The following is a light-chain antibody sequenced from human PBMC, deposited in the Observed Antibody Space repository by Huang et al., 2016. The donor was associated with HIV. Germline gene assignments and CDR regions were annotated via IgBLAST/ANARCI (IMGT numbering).Light chain of an antibody. CDR1: QSLLQSNGDNY. CDR3: MQALQTPT. J-gene: IGKJ2*01. Sequence: DIVMTQSPLSLPVTPGEPASISCRSSQSLLQSNGDNYLDWYLQKPGQSPQLLIYMGSNRASGVPDRFSGSGSGTDFTLNITGVEAEDVAVYYCMQALQTPTFGQGTRLEIK. V-gene: IGKV2-28*01. CDR2: MGS.